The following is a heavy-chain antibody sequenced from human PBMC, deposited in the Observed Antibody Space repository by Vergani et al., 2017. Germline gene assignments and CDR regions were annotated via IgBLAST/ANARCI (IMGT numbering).Heavy chain of an antibody. V-gene: IGHV3-7*01. CDR3: AKAYSEYSIGWYSPGYYGMDV. CDR1: GFTFSSYW. Sequence: EVQLVESGGGLVQPGGSLRLSCAASGFTFSSYWMSCVRQAPGKGLEWVANIKQDGSEKYYVDSVKGRFTISRDNAKNSLYLQMNSLRAEDTAVYYCAKAYSEYSIGWYSPGYYGMDVWGQGTTVTVSS. CDR2: IKQDGSEK. D-gene: IGHD6-19*01. J-gene: IGHJ6*02.